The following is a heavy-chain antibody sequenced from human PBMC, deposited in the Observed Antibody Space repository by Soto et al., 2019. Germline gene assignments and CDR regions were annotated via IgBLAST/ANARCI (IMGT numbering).Heavy chain of an antibody. CDR2: ISAYNGNT. D-gene: IGHD1-7*01. Sequence: GASVKVSCKASGYTFTSYGISWVRQAPGQGLEWMGWISAYNGNTNYAQKLQGRVTMTTDTSTSTAYMELRSLRSDDTAVYYCARGPLELPASYYYYGMDVWGQGTTVTVSS. J-gene: IGHJ6*02. CDR3: ARGPLELPASYYYYGMDV. CDR1: GYTFTSYG. V-gene: IGHV1-18*01.